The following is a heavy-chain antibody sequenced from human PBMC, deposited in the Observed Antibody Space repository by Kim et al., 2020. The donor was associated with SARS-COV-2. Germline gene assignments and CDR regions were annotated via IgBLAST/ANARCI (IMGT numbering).Heavy chain of an antibody. J-gene: IGHJ6*02. CDR3: AMTYDIPDYCYYYGMDV. D-gene: IGHD3-9*01. CDR2: INHSGST. Sequence: SETLSLTCAVYGGSFSGYYWSWIRQPPGKGLEWIGEINHSGSTNYNPSLKSRVTISVDTSKNQFSLKLSSVTAADTAVYYCAMTYDIPDYCYYYGMDVWGQGTTVTVSS. CDR1: GGSFSGYY. V-gene: IGHV4-34*01.